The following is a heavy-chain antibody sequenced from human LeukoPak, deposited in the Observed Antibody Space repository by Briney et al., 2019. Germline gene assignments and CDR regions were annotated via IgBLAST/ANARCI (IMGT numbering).Heavy chain of an antibody. J-gene: IGHJ4*02. V-gene: IGHV3-23*01. CDR2: ISGSGSST. D-gene: IGHD3-22*01. CDR1: GFTFSSYA. CDR3: AKGVTLIVGDFFDS. Sequence: GGSLRLSCAASGFTFSSYAMSWVRQAPGKGLEWASGISGSGSSTYYADSVKGRFTISRDNSKNTLYLQMNSLRAEDTAVYYCAKGVTLIVGDFFDSWGQGTLVTVSS.